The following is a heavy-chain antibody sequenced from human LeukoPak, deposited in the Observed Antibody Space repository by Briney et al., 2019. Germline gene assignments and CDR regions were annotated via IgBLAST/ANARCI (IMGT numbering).Heavy chain of an antibody. Sequence: GGSLRLSCAASGFTFSSYAMSWVRQAPGKGLEWVSAISGSGGSTYYADSVKGRFTISRDDAKNSVYLQMNSLRVEDTAVYYCARLGSGNYHDPYDVWGQGTLVTVSS. CDR1: GFTFSSYA. CDR3: ARLGSGNYHDPYDV. J-gene: IGHJ3*01. V-gene: IGHV3-23*01. D-gene: IGHD1-26*01. CDR2: ISGSGGST.